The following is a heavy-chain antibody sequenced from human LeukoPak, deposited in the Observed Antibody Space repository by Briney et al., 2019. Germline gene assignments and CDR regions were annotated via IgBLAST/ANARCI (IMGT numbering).Heavy chain of an antibody. V-gene: IGHV4-39*01. CDR2: IYYSGST. CDR3: ARHAAQYQLYFDY. CDR1: GGSISSSSYY. Sequence: PSETLSLTCTVSGGSISSSSYYWGWIRQPPGKGLEWIGSIYYSGSTYYNPSLKSRVTISVDKSKNQFSLKLSSVTAADTAVYYCARHAAQYQLYFDYWGQGALITVSS. J-gene: IGHJ4*02. D-gene: IGHD2-2*01.